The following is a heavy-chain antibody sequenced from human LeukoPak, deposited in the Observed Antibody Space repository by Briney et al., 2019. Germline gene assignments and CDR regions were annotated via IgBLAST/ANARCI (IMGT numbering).Heavy chain of an antibody. V-gene: IGHV1-69*06. J-gene: IGHJ4*02. CDR1: GDTFSSYA. CDR3: ARDVPVEMTVSGYFDF. CDR2: IIPIFGSP. Sequence: SVKVSCKASGDTFSSYAISWVRQAPGQGLEWMGGIIPIFGSPNYAQRFQARVTITADKSTSTAYMEQSSLTYEDTAVYYCARDVPVEMTVSGYFDFWGQGTLVTVSS. D-gene: IGHD5-24*01.